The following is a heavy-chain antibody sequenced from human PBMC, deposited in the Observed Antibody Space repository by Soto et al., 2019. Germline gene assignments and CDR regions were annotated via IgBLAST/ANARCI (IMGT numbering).Heavy chain of an antibody. V-gene: IGHV3-23*01. J-gene: IGHJ4*02. CDR2: TGISGRTT. Sequence: PGGSLRLSCAVAGYTFGNHWMHWVRQAPGKGLEWVSTTGISGRTTYYADSVKGRFTVSRDDSQNTLDLQMSSLRAEDTAVYYCATVHNTSRSFNYWGQGTLVTVSS. CDR3: ATVHNTSRSFNY. CDR1: GYTFGNHW. D-gene: IGHD1-20*01.